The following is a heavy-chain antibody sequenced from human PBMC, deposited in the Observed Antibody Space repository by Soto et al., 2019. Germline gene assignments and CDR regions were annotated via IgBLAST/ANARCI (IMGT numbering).Heavy chain of an antibody. V-gene: IGHV3-23*01. D-gene: IGHD2-15*01. J-gene: IGHJ6*02. CDR2: ISGSGGST. Sequence: EVQLLESGGGLVQPGGSLRLSCAASGFTFSSYAMSWVRQAPGKGLEWVSAISGSGGSTYYADSVKGRFTISRDNSKNTLYLQMNSLRAEDTAVYYCAKDSTNLGYCSGGSCYRTLLKRDYYYGMDVWGQGTTVTVSS. CDR1: GFTFSSYA. CDR3: AKDSTNLGYCSGGSCYRTLLKRDYYYGMDV.